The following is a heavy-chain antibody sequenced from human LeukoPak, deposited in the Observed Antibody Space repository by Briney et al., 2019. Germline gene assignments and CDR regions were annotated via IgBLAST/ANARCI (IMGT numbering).Heavy chain of an antibody. J-gene: IGHJ2*01. D-gene: IGHD1-26*01. Sequence: PGGSLRLSCAASGFTFSSYSMNWVRQAPGKVLERVSYISSSSSTIYYADSVKGRFTISRDNAKNSLYLQMNSLRAEDTAVYYCARDSGSYYWYFDLWGRGTLVTVSS. CDR2: ISSSSSTI. CDR1: GFTFSSYS. V-gene: IGHV3-48*04. CDR3: ARDSGSYYWYFDL.